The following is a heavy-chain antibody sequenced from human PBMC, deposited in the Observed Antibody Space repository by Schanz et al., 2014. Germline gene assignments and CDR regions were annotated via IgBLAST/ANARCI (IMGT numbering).Heavy chain of an antibody. CDR3: ARDSRPNYDFLTAYYSIDY. CDR1: GFTFSSYG. D-gene: IGHD3-9*01. CDR2: IWYDENNK. V-gene: IGHV3-33*01. Sequence: QVQLVESGGGVVQFGRSLRLSCVASGFTFSSYGMHWVRQAPGKGLEWVAVIWYDENNKYYADSVKGRFTMSRDISKNTLYLQMNSLRAEDTAVYYCARDSRPNYDFLTAYYSIDYWGQGTLXTVSS. J-gene: IGHJ4*02.